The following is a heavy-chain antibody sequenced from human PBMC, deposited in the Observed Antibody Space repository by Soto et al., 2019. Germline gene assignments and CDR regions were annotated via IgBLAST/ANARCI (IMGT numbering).Heavy chain of an antibody. Sequence: QVQLVESGGGVVQPGRSLRLSCAASGFTFSTYSIHWVRQAPGRGLEWVALISYDGSTKYYADSVKGRFTISRDNSKNTLFLQMSSLRGEDTAVYYCARDSRMDVWGQGTTVTVSS. J-gene: IGHJ6*02. CDR1: GFTFSTYS. CDR2: ISYDGSTK. CDR3: ARDSRMDV. V-gene: IGHV3-30-3*01.